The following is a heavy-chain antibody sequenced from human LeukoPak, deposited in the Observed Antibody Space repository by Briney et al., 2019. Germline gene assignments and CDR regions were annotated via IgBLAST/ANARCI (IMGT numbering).Heavy chain of an antibody. CDR1: GDSIGSSSHY. Sequence: SETLSLTCTVSGDSIGSSSHYWGWIRQPPGKGLEWIGSIYYSGSTYYNPSLKSRVTISVDTSKNQFFLNLSSVTAADTAVYYCVRRSKVGTTDYWGQGTLVSVSS. V-gene: IGHV4-39*01. CDR3: VRRSKVGTTDY. D-gene: IGHD1-26*01. J-gene: IGHJ4*02. CDR2: IYYSGST.